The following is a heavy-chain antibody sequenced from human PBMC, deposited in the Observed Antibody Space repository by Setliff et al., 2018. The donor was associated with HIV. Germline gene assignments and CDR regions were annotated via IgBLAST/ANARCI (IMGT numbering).Heavy chain of an antibody. CDR1: GASISSSDYF. V-gene: IGHV4-39*01. CDR3: GNQAVVPADMDYYYYIDV. CDR2: IYYSGST. D-gene: IGHD2-2*01. Sequence: SETLSLTCIVSGASISSSDYFWVWIRQPPGKGLEWIGSIYYSGSTNYNPSLKSRVTISVDASKNQFSLKLSSVTAADTAVYYCGNQAVVPADMDYYYYIDVWGKGTTVTVSS. J-gene: IGHJ6*03.